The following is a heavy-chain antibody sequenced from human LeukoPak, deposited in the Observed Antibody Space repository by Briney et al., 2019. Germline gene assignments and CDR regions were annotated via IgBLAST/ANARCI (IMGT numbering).Heavy chain of an antibody. Sequence: GGSLRLSCAASGFTFSSYAMNWVRQAPGKGLEWVSYISSSGYTIYYADSVKGRFTISRDNAKNSLYLQMNSLRAEDTAVYYCAREDCSSTSCYDPSVSDYWGQGTLVTVSS. CDR1: GFTFSSYA. D-gene: IGHD2-2*01. CDR2: ISSSGYTI. CDR3: AREDCSSTSCYDPSVSDY. J-gene: IGHJ4*02. V-gene: IGHV3-48*03.